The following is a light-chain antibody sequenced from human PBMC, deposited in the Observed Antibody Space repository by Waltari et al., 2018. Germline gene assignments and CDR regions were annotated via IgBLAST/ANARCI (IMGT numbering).Light chain of an antibody. J-gene: IGLJ2*01. CDR2: QDN. V-gene: IGLV3-1*01. CDR3: HVWDNSVI. CDR1: KLGNKN. Sequence: SYELTQPPSVTVSPGQTATITCSGDKLGNKNVCWYQQQPGQPPVLVIYQDNKRPSGMPERVSGSNTGNTATLTISGTQSIDEADYYCHVWDNSVIFGGGTKLTVL.